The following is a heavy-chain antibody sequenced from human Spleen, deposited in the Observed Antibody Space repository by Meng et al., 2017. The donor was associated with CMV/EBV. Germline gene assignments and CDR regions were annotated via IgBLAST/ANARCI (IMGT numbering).Heavy chain of an antibody. CDR2: INSNVNGRTI. D-gene: IGHD3-16*01. CDR3: GTDPKLTGGRWFDP. CDR1: GIIFSTAW. J-gene: IGHJ5*02. Sequence: GIIFSTAWLTWVRQAAGKGLVWFGRINSNVNGRTIEYDGPLKDRFIISRDDSKATLYLQINSLKTEDTGVYYCGTDPKLTGGRWFDPWGQGTLVTVSS. V-gene: IGHV3-15*01.